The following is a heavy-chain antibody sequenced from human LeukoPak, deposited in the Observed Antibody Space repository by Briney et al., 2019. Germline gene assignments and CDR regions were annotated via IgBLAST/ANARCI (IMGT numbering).Heavy chain of an antibody. J-gene: IGHJ4*02. CDR3: ARDLGSNYVYFDY. Sequence: SETLSLTCTVSGGSISSHYWSWIRQPAGKGLEYIGRIHTSGITNYNPSLKSRVTMSGDTSKNQFSLKLSPVTAADTAVYYCARDLGSNYVYFDYWGQGSLVTVSS. CDR1: GGSISSHY. V-gene: IGHV4-4*07. CDR2: IHTSGIT. D-gene: IGHD1-26*01.